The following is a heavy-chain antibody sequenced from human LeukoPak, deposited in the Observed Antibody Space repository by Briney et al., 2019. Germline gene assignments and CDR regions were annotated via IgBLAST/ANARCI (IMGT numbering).Heavy chain of an antibody. CDR1: GFTFSSYG. CDR2: ISYDGSNK. D-gene: IGHD3-10*01. J-gene: IGHJ4*02. CDR3: AKSDYYGSGSYYTFDY. Sequence: PGGSLRLSCAASGFTFSSYGMHWVRQAPGKGLEWVAVISYDGSNKYYADSVKGRFTISRDNSKNTLYLQMNSLRAEDTAVYYCAKSDYYGSGSYYTFDYWGQGTLVSVSS. V-gene: IGHV3-30*18.